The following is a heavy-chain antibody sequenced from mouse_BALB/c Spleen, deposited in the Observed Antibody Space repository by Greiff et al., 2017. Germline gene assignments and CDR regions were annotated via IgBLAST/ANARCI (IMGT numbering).Heavy chain of an antibody. CDR2: ISYDGSN. V-gene: IGHV3-6*02. CDR1: GYSITSGYY. Sequence: EVQLQESGPGLVKPSQSLSLTCSVTGYSITSGYYWNWIRQFPGNKLEWMGYISYDGSNNYNPSLKNRISITRDTSKNQFFLKLNSVTTEDTATYYCAREGELKWAWFAYWGQGTLVTVSA. D-gene: IGHD1-3*01. CDR3: AREGELKWAWFAY. J-gene: IGHJ3*01.